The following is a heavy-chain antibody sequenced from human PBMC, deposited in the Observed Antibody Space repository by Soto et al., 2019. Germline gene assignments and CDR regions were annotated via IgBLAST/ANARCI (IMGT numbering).Heavy chain of an antibody. D-gene: IGHD6-19*01. Sequence: SVKVSCKASGGTFSSYAISWVRQAPGQGLEWMGGIIPIFGTANYAQKFQGRVTITADKSTSTAYMELSSLRSEDTAVYYCARSLSKPSYSSGWSYYYYGMDVWGQGTTVTVSS. CDR1: GGTFSSYA. CDR2: IIPIFGTA. J-gene: IGHJ6*02. CDR3: ARSLSKPSYSSGWSYYYYGMDV. V-gene: IGHV1-69*06.